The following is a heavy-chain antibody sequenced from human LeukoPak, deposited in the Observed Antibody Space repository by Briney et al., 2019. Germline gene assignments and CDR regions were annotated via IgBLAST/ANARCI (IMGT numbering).Heavy chain of an antibody. CDR3: ASYSSSWYFGFRAFDI. CDR2: IYYSGST. Sequence: SETLSLTCTVSGGSISRYYWSWIRQPPGKGLEWIGYIYYSGSTNYNPSLKSRVTISVDTSNNQFSLKLSSVTAADTAVYYCASYSSSWYFGFRAFDIWGQGTMVTVPS. D-gene: IGHD6-13*01. V-gene: IGHV4-59*01. J-gene: IGHJ3*02. CDR1: GGSISRYY.